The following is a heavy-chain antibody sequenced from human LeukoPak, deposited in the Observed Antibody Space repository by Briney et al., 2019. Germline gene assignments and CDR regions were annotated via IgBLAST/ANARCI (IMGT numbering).Heavy chain of an antibody. CDR2: IYYSGST. V-gene: IGHV4-30-4*08. D-gene: IGHD3-9*01. Sequence: PSQTLSLTCTVSGSSISSGDYYWSWIRQPPGKGLEWIGYIYYSGSTYYNPSLKSRVTISVDTSKNQFSLKLSSVTAADTAVYYCARAMGYYDILTGYFSRNYFDYWGQGTLVTVSS. CDR1: GSSISSGDYY. CDR3: ARAMGYYDILTGYFSRNYFDY. J-gene: IGHJ4*02.